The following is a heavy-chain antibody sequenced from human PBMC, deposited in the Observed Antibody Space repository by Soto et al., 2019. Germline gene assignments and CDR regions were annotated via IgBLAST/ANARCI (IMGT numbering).Heavy chain of an antibody. D-gene: IGHD6-13*01. CDR1: GITFSTYG. CDR3: AKDLAQSWTMDV. J-gene: IGHJ6*03. V-gene: IGHV3-30*18. Sequence: QVQLVESGGGVVQPGRSLRLSCAASGITFSTYGMHWVRQAPGKGLEWVALISHDGTNKYYADSVKGRFTIFRDNSRNTLYLQMNSLRPEDTAVYYCAKDLAQSWTMDVWGKGTTVTVSS. CDR2: ISHDGTNK.